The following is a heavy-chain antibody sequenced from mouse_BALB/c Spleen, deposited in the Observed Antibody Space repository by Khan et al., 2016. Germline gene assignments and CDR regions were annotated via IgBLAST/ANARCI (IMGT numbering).Heavy chain of an antibody. CDR1: GYTFTNYG. CDR3: ARDYDYDGDWYFDV. J-gene: IGHJ1*01. V-gene: IGHV9-3-1*01. Sequence: QIQLVQSGPELKKPGETVKISCKASGYTFTNYGMNWVKQAPGKGLKWMDWMNTYTGEPTYADDFKGRFAFSLKTSARTAYLQINNLKNEDTATYFCARDYDYDGDWYFDVWGAGTTVTVSS. D-gene: IGHD2-4*01. CDR2: MNTYTGEP.